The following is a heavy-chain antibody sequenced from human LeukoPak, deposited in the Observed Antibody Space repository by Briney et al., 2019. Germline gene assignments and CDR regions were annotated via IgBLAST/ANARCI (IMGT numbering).Heavy chain of an antibody. D-gene: IGHD3-3*01. Sequence: ASVKVSCKASGGTFSSYAISWVRQAPGQGLEWMGGIIPIFGTANYAQKFQGRVTITTDESTSTAYMELSSLRSEDTAVYYCASNDGRFWSGYYRDYWGQGTLVTVSS. CDR2: IIPIFGTA. J-gene: IGHJ4*02. CDR1: GGTFSSYA. CDR3: ASNDGRFWSGYYRDY. V-gene: IGHV1-69*05.